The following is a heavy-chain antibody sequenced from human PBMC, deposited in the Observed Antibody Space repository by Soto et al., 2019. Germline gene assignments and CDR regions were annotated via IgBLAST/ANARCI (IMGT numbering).Heavy chain of an antibody. Sequence: QVQLVESGGGVVQPGRSLRLSCAASGFTFSSYGMHWVRQAPGKGLEWVAVISYDGSNKYYADSVKGRFTISRDNSKNTLYLQMNSLRAEDTAVYYCARYYSSGWSKNAFDIWGQGTMVTVSS. CDR1: GFTFSSYG. V-gene: IGHV3-30*03. CDR3: ARYYSSGWSKNAFDI. D-gene: IGHD6-19*01. CDR2: ISYDGSNK. J-gene: IGHJ3*02.